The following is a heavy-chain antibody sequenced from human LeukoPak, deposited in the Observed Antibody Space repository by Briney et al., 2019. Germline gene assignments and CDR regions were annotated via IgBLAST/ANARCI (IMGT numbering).Heavy chain of an antibody. V-gene: IGHV3-20*04. Sequence: PGGSLRLSCAASGCTFDVYGMSWVRQARGKGLEWVSGINWNGCSTGYAVSVKGRFTISRDNAKKSVYLQMNSLRAEDTALYYCAGDADSGRYYGGYWGQGTLVTVSS. J-gene: IGHJ4*02. CDR1: GCTFDVYG. D-gene: IGHD1-26*01. CDR3: AGDADSGRYYGGY. CDR2: INWNGCST.